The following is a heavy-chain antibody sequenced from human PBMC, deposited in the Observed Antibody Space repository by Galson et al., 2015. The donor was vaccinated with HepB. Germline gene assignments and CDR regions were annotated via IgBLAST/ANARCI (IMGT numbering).Heavy chain of an antibody. CDR2: TSGSGGST. V-gene: IGHV3-23*01. J-gene: IGHJ4*02. D-gene: IGHD1-26*01. CDR1: GFTFSSYA. CDR3: ARVGGSYFRNFDY. Sequence: SLRLSCAASGFTFSSYAMSWVRQAPGKGLEWVSATSGSGGSTYYADSVKGRFTISRDNSKNTLYLQMNSLRSDDTAVSYCARVGGSYFRNFDYWGQGTLVTVSS.